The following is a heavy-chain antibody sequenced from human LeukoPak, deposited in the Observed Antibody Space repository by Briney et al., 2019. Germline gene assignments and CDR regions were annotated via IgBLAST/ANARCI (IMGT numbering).Heavy chain of an antibody. J-gene: IGHJ4*02. CDR1: GYTFTSYY. CDR2: INPSGGST. V-gene: IGHV1-46*01. CDR3: ARDESGSYIDY. Sequence: GASVKVSCKASGYTFTSYYMHWVRQAPGQGLEWMGIINPSGGSTSYAQKFQGRVTMTRDMSTSTAYMELSSLRSEDTAVYYCARDESGSYIDYWGQGTLVTVSS. D-gene: IGHD1-26*01.